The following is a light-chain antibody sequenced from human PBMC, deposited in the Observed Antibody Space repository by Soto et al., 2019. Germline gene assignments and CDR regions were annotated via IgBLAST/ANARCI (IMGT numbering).Light chain of an antibody. Sequence: DIQMTQSPSTLSASVGDRVTITCRASQTISSWLAWYQQKPGKAPSLLIYKASILENGVPSRFRGSGSGTEFTLTISNLQPDYFATYYGQQYSTSSPSTCGQGTKLQI. CDR1: QTISSW. V-gene: IGKV1-5*03. J-gene: IGKJ2*01. CDR3: QQYSTSSPST. CDR2: KAS.